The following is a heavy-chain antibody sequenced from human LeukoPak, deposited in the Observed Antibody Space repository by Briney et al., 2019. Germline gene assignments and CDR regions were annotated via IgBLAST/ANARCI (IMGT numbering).Heavy chain of an antibody. CDR2: IYYSGST. CDR1: GGSISSYY. V-gene: IGHV4-59*08. J-gene: IGHJ4*02. D-gene: IGHD6-13*01. CDR3: ARALYSSSWYGVYFDY. Sequence: SETLSLTCTVSGGSISSYYWSWIRQPPGKGLEWIGYIYYSGSTNYNPSLKSRVTISVDTSKNQFSLKLSSVTAADTAVYYCARALYSSSWYGVYFDYWGQGTLVTVSS.